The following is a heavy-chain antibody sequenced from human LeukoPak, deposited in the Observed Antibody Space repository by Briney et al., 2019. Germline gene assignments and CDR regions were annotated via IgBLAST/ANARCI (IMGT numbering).Heavy chain of an antibody. CDR3: ARALRPDCSGGSCYLRSIYYYYYGMDV. Sequence: ASVKVSCKASGYTFTSYGISWVRQAPRQGLEWMGWICAYNGNTNYAQHLQGTVTMTTDTSTSPAYMELRSLRSDDTAVYYCARALRPDCSGGSCYLRSIYYYYYGMDVWGQGTTVTVSS. D-gene: IGHD2-15*01. J-gene: IGHJ6*02. CDR2: ICAYNGNT. CDR1: GYTFTSYG. V-gene: IGHV1-18*01.